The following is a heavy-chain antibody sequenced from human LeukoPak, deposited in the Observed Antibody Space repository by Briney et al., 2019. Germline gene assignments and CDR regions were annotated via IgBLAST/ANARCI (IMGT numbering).Heavy chain of an antibody. Sequence: GESLQISSEGSGYSFSSYWIGWVRQLPGKGLEWMGIIYPGDSDTRYSPSFQGQVTISADKSISTAYLQWSSLEASDTAMYYCARQGRDYYGSPLDYWGQGTLVTVSS. J-gene: IGHJ4*02. CDR2: IYPGDSDT. CDR3: ARQGRDYYGSPLDY. V-gene: IGHV5-51*01. D-gene: IGHD3-10*01. CDR1: GYSFSSYW.